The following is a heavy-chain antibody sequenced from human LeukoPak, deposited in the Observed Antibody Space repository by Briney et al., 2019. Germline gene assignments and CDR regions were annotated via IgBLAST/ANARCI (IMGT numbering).Heavy chain of an antibody. V-gene: IGHV4-30-4*08. Sequence: PSETLCLTCTVSGGSISSGDYYWSWGRQPPGTGLEWIGYIYYSGSTYYNPSLKSRVTISVDTSKNQFSLKLSSATAADTAVYYCGGPGNYMDVWGKGTTVTVSS. CDR3: GGPGNYMDV. D-gene: IGHD1-14*01. J-gene: IGHJ6*03. CDR2: IYYSGST. CDR1: GGSISSGDYY.